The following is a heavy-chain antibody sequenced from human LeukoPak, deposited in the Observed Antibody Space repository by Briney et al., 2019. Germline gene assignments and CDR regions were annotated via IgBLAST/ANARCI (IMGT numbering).Heavy chain of an antibody. D-gene: IGHD4-17*01. V-gene: IGHV4-39*07. Sequence: SETLSLTCTVSGGSISSSSYYWGWIRQLPGKGLEWIGSIYYSGSTYYNPSLKSRVTISVDTSKNQFSLKLSSVTAADTAVYYCASGRTVNQRGYFDYWGQGTLVTVSS. CDR2: IYYSGST. J-gene: IGHJ4*02. CDR1: GGSISSSSYY. CDR3: ASGRTVNQRGYFDY.